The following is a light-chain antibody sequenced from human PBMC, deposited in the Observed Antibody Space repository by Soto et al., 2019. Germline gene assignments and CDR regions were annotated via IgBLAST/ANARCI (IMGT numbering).Light chain of an antibody. J-gene: IGKJ1*01. Sequence: EIVLTQSPATLYVSPGGRATLSCRASQNVMYNLAWYQQKPGQAPRLLVYGATTRATDAPPRFRGSGSETEFSLTISSLQSEDFATYYCQQYGGWPRTFGQGARVEIK. CDR2: GAT. V-gene: IGKV3-15*01. CDR1: QNVMYN. CDR3: QQYGGWPRT.